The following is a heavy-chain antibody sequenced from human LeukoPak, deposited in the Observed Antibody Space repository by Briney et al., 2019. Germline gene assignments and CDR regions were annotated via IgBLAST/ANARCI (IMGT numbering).Heavy chain of an antibody. J-gene: IGHJ4*02. CDR1: GFTFSSYT. V-gene: IGHV3-21*01. Sequence: GGSLRLSCAASGFTFSSYTMNWVRQAPGKGLEWVSSISSSSSYIYYADSVKGRFTISRHNAKNSLFLQMNSLRAEDSAVYYCARDGSGYSDPVDYCGQGTLVTVSS. D-gene: IGHD3-22*01. CDR3: ARDGSGYSDPVDY. CDR2: ISSSSSYI.